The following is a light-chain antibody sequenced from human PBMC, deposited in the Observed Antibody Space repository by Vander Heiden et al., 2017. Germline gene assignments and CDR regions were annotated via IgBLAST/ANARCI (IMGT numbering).Light chain of an antibody. CDR3: AAWDDSLNGVV. J-gene: IGLJ2*01. CDR2: SNN. CDR1: SSNIGSNA. Sequence: QSVLTQPPSASGTPGQRVTISGTGSSSNIGSNAVNWYQQHPGTAPKLLIYSNNQRPSGLPDRFSGSKSGTSASLAISGLQSEDEADYYCAAWDDSLNGVVFGGGTKLTVL. V-gene: IGLV1-44*01.